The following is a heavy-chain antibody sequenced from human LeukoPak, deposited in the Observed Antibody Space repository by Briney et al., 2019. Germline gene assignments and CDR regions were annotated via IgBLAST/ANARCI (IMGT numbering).Heavy chain of an antibody. CDR2: IYYSGST. V-gene: IGHV4-59*01. CDR1: SGSISSYY. D-gene: IGHD1-26*01. J-gene: IGHJ5*01. Sequence: SETLSLTCTVSSGSISSYYWSWIRQPPGKGLEWIGYIYYSGSTNYNLSLKSRVTISVDTSKNQFSLKLSSVIAADTAVYYCARGPLGAPAGNWFDSWGQGTLVTVSS. CDR3: ARGPLGAPAGNWFDS.